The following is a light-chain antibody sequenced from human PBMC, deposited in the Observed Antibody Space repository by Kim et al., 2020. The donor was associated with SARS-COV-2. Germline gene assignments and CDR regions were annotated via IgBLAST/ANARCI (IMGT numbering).Light chain of an antibody. CDR1: QSVSSSY. Sequence: LSPGESATLSCRASQSVSSSYLAWYQQTPGQAPRLLIYGASSRATGIPDRFSGSGSGTDFTLTISRLEPEDFAVYYCQQYGSSLYTFGQGTKLEI. V-gene: IGKV3-20*01. J-gene: IGKJ2*01. CDR2: GAS. CDR3: QQYGSSLYT.